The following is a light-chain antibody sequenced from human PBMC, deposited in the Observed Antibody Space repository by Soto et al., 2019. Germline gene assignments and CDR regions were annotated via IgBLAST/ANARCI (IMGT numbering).Light chain of an antibody. V-gene: IGKV3-11*01. CDR2: DAS. J-gene: IGKJ5*01. CDR3: QQRRYWQVT. Sequence: EIVGTQCPGTLCLSPGERATLSCRASQIVSTYLAWYQQKPGQAPRLLLYDASNRATGIPARFSGSGSGTDFTLTISSLEPEDFAVYYCQQRRYWQVTFGQGTRLEIK. CDR1: QIVSTY.